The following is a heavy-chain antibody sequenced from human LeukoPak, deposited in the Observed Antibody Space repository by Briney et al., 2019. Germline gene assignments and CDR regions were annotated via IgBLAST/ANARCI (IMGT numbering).Heavy chain of an antibody. CDR2: ISAFNGNT. Sequence: VASVKVSCKASGYTFTSYGISWVRQAPGQGLEWMGWISAFNGNTNYAQKLQGRVTMTTDTSTSTAYMELRSLRYDDTAVYYCARVRDFWSDRWFDPWGQGTLVTVSS. D-gene: IGHD3-3*01. J-gene: IGHJ5*02. V-gene: IGHV1-18*01. CDR3: ARVRDFWSDRWFDP. CDR1: GYTFTSYG.